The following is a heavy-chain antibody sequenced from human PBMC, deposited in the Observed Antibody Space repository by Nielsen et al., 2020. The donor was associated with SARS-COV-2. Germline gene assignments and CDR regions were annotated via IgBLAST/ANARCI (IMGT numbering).Heavy chain of an antibody. J-gene: IGHJ4*02. D-gene: IGHD2-2*01. CDR2: INTDGSVR. CDR3: AKHEDIVVVPAALTL. Sequence: GGSLRLSCAASGFTFSSRWMHWVRQAPGKGLVWVSHINTDGSVRNYADSVKGRFTISRDNSKNTLYLQMNSLRAEDTAVYYCAKHEDIVVVPAALTLWGQGTLVTVSS. CDR1: GFTFSSRW. V-gene: IGHV3-74*01.